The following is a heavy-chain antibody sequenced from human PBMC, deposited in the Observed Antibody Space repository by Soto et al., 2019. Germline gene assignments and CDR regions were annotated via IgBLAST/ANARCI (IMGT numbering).Heavy chain of an antibody. CDR1: GGTFSSYA. CDR3: ARAWGYCSSTSCYTGVVDYYYYGMDG. V-gene: IGHV1-69*06. Sequence: SVKVSCKASGGTFSSYAISWVRQAPGQGLEWMGGIIPIFGTANYAQKFQGRVTITADKSTSTAYMELSSLRSEDTAVYYCARAWGYCSSTSCYTGVVDYYYYGMDGWGQGTTVTVSS. D-gene: IGHD2-2*02. CDR2: IIPIFGTA. J-gene: IGHJ6*02.